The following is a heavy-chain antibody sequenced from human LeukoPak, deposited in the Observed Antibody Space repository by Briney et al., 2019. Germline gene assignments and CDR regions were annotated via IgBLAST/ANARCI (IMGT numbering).Heavy chain of an antibody. J-gene: IGHJ4*02. CDR2: INHSGST. D-gene: IGHD5-12*01. CDR1: GGSFSGYY. Sequence: SETLSLTCAVYGGSFSGYYWSWIRQPPGKGLEWIGEINHSGSTNYNPSLKSRDAISVDTSKNQFSLKLSSVTAADTAVYYCARKGSLWLRQYYFDYWGQGTLVTVSS. V-gene: IGHV4-34*01. CDR3: ARKGSLWLRQYYFDY.